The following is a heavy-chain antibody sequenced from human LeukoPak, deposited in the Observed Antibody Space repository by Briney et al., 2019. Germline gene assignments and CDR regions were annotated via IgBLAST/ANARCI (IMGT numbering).Heavy chain of an antibody. CDR2: IYPGDSET. V-gene: IGHV5-51*01. D-gene: IGHD4-23*01. CDR3: ARDYGGNSLFDY. CDR1: GYRFTSYW. J-gene: IGHJ4*02. Sequence: GESLKISFKGSGYRFTSYWIGWVRPMPGKGLEWMGIIYPGDSETRYTPSFQGQVTISADKSISTAYLEWSSLKASDTAMYYCARDYGGNSLFDYWGQGTLVTVSS.